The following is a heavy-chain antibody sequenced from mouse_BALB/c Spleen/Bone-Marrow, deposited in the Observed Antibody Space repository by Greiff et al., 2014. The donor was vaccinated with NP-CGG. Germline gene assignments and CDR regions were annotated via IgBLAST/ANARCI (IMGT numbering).Heavy chain of an antibody. D-gene: IGHD2-1*01. V-gene: IGHV14-3*02. Sequence: EVQLQQSGAELVKPGASVKLSCTASGFNIKDSYLHWVKQRPEQGLDWIGRIDPAKGNTNYDPKFQGKATITADTSSNTAYLQLSILTSEDTAVYFCARNYPFAYWGQGTLVTVSA. CDR2: IDPAKGNT. CDR3: ARNYPFAY. CDR1: GFNIKDSY. J-gene: IGHJ3*01.